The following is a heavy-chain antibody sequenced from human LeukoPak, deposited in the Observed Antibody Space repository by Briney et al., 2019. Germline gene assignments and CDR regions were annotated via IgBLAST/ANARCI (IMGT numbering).Heavy chain of an antibody. D-gene: IGHD5-18*01. J-gene: IGHJ6*02. CDR3: ARDAVDTANAV. V-gene: IGHV3-30*04. CDR2: ISYDGSNK. CDR1: GFTFSSYA. Sequence: GGSLRLSCAASGFTFSSYAMHWVRQAPGKGLEWVAVISYDGSNKYYADSVKGRFTISRDNAKNTLYLQMNSLRAEGTAVYYCARDAVDTANAVWGQGTTVTVSS.